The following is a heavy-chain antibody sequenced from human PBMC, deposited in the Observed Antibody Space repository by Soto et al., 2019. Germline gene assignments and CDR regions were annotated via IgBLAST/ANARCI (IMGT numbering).Heavy chain of an antibody. V-gene: IGHV1-8*01. J-gene: IGHJ4*02. CDR3: VLGRPDRGFDL. Sequence: QVQLVQSGAEVKKPGASVKVSCKASGYTFTSYDINWVRQATGQGLEWIGWMSPKTGNTGYAQNFQGRVTMTRNPSISTAYMELSSLTSEDTVIYYCVLGRPDRGFDLWGQGTRVPVSS. CDR1: GYTFTSYD. D-gene: IGHD3-10*01. CDR2: MSPKTGNT.